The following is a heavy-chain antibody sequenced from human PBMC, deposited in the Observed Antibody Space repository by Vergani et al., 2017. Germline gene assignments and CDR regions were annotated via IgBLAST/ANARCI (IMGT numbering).Heavy chain of an antibody. D-gene: IGHD6-13*01. CDR1: GFTFDDYA. CDR2: INWNSDSI. CDR3: VKDIAESGNYWDFDL. J-gene: IGHJ2*01. Sequence: EVQLVESGGGLVQPGRSLRLSCAASGFTFDDYAMHWVRQAPGKGLEWVSGINWNSDSIAYADSVKGRFTISRDNAKNSLYLQMNSLRAEDTALYYCVKDIAESGNYWDFDLWGRGTLVTVSS. V-gene: IGHV3-9*01.